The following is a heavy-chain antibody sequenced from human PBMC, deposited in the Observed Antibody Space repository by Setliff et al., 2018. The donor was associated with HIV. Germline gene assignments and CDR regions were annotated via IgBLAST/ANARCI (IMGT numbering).Heavy chain of an antibody. CDR2: IYPGDSDT. V-gene: IGHV5-51*01. CDR1: GYSFTTYW. J-gene: IGHJ3*02. CDR3: ARLGNWNYASDSFDI. D-gene: IGHD1-7*01. Sequence: GESLKISCKASGYSFTTYWIGWVRQMPGKGLEWMGNIYPGDSDTRYSPSFQGQVTVSADKSISTAYLQWYTLQASDTALYYCARLGNWNYASDSFDIWGQGTMVTVSS.